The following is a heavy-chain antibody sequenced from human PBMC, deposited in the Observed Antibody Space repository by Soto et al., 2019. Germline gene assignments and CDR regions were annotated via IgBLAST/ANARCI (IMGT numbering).Heavy chain of an antibody. Sequence: QVQLVESGGGVVQPGRSLRLSCAASGFTFSNYGMHWVRQAPGKGLEWAAVIWFDGSNKYYADSVKGRFTISRDNSKNTLYLQMNSLRAEDTAVYYCAREWGGYSSSGMDVWGQGTTVTVSS. CDR1: GFTFSNYG. V-gene: IGHV3-33*01. D-gene: IGHD6-6*01. CDR3: AREWGGYSSSGMDV. CDR2: IWFDGSNK. J-gene: IGHJ6*02.